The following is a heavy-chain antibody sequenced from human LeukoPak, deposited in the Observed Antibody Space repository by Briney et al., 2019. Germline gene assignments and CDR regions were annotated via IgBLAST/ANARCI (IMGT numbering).Heavy chain of an antibody. CDR1: GGSFSGYY. Sequence: PSETLSLTCAVYGGSFSGYYWSRIRQPPGKGLEWIGEINHSGSTNYNPSLKSRVTISVDTSKDQFSLKLSSVTAADTAVYYCARYSGYSSSWYPGPYNWFDPWGQGTLVTVSS. D-gene: IGHD6-13*01. V-gene: IGHV4-34*01. CDR2: INHSGST. J-gene: IGHJ5*02. CDR3: ARYSGYSSSWYPGPYNWFDP.